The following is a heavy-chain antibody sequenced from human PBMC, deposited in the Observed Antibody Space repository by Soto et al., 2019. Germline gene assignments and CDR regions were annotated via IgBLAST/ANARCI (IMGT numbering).Heavy chain of an antibody. V-gene: IGHV1-69*13. CDR3: AREDGEMYSAYYYYYYGMDV. CDR2: IIPIFGTA. J-gene: IGHJ6*02. Sequence: ASVKVSCKASGGTFSSYAISWVRQAPGQGLEWMGGIIPIFGTANYAQKFQGRVTITADESTSTAYMELSSLRSEDTAVYYCAREDGEMYSAYYYYYYGMDVWGQGTTVTVSS. D-gene: IGHD2-15*01. CDR1: GGTFSSYA.